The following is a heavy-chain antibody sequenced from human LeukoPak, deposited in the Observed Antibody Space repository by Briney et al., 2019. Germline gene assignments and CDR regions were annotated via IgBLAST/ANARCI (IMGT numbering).Heavy chain of an antibody. D-gene: IGHD2-15*01. J-gene: IGHJ3*02. CDR1: GFTFYGYW. CDR2: IKHDGSDH. CDR3: ARGYCSGGRCYSDTDAFDI. Sequence: GESLRLSCAASGFTFYGYWMSWVRQPPGKGLEWVANIKHDGSDHYYGDSVKGRFTISRDNARNSLYLQMNSLRAEDAAVYYCARGYCSGGRCYSDTDAFDIWGQGTMVTVSS. V-gene: IGHV3-7*01.